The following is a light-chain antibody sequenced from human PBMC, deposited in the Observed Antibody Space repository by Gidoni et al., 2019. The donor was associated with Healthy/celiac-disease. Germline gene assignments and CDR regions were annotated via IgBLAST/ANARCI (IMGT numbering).Light chain of an antibody. CDR1: QSLMHSNGYNY. CDR2: LGS. V-gene: IGKV2-28*01. Sequence: IVMPQSQLSLPVTPGEPASISCRSSQSLMHSNGYNYLDWYLQKPGQSPQLLIYLGSNRASGVPDRFSGSGSGTDLTLKISRVEAEDVGVYYCMQALQTPLTFGGGTKVEIK. J-gene: IGKJ4*01. CDR3: MQALQTPLT.